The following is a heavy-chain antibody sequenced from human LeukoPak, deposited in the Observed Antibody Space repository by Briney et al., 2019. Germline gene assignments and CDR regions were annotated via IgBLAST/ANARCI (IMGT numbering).Heavy chain of an antibody. V-gene: IGHV3-53*01. Sequence: GGSLRLSCAASGFTVSSYYMNWVRQAPGKELEWVSVIYTGGGRYYADSVRGRFTISRDTSKNMVFLQMNSLRAEDAAVYYCAKSHHVTAIDYWGQGTLVTVSS. D-gene: IGHD2-21*02. J-gene: IGHJ4*02. CDR1: GFTVSSYY. CDR2: IYTGGGR. CDR3: AKSHHVTAIDY.